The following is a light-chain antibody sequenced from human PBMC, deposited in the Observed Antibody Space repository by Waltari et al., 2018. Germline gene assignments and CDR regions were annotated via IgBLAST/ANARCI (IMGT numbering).Light chain of an antibody. CDR3: CSDAGSSTWV. V-gene: IGLV2-23*02. CDR2: EVS. J-gene: IGLJ3*02. Sequence: QSALTQPASVSGSPGQSITISCTGTSSDVGSYNLVSWYQQHPGNAPKLMIYEVSKRPSGVSNRFSGSKSGNTASLTISGLQAEDEADYYCCSDAGSSTWVFGGGTKLTVL. CDR1: SSDVGSYNL.